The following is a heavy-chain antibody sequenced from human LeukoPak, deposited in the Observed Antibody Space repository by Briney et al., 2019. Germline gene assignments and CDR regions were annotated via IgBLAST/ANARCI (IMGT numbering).Heavy chain of an antibody. CDR3: ARVLDAGAAAGTGFDY. Sequence: GRSLRLSCAASGFTFSSYAMHWVRQAPGKGLEWVAVISYDGSNKYYADSVKGRFTISRDNSKNTLYLQMTSLRAEDTAVYYCARVLDAGAAAGTGFDYWGQGTLVTVSS. V-gene: IGHV3-30*04. CDR1: GFTFSSYA. D-gene: IGHD6-13*01. CDR2: ISYDGSNK. J-gene: IGHJ4*02.